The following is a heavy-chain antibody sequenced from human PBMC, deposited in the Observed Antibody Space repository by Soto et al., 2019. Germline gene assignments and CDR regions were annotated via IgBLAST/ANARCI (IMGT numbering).Heavy chain of an antibody. CDR2: ISGSGGST. J-gene: IGHJ3*02. Sequence: GGSLRLSCAASGFTFSSYAMSWVRQAPGKGLELVSAISGSGGSTYYADSVKGRFTISRDNSKNTLYLQMNSLRAEDTAVYYCAKVRIDLGSGYDYDAFDIWGQGTMVTVSS. CDR3: AKVRIDLGSGYDYDAFDI. CDR1: GFTFSSYA. D-gene: IGHD5-12*01. V-gene: IGHV3-23*01.